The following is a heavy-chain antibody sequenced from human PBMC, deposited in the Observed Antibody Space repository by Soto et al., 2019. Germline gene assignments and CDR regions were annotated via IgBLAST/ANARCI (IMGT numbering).Heavy chain of an antibody. Sequence: EVQLLESGGDSVQPGGSLRLSCTGSGFAFENYALSWVRQTPGKGLEWVSTISGNDDSTFYSDSVKGRFTISRDNSKRELYLQKNRLKIGGGAVFYFGTPPWGGGYWGQGTPVTVSS. CDR3: GTPPWGGGY. D-gene: IGHD3-16*01. CDR1: GFAFENYA. CDR2: ISGNDDST. V-gene: IGHV3-23*01. J-gene: IGHJ4*02.